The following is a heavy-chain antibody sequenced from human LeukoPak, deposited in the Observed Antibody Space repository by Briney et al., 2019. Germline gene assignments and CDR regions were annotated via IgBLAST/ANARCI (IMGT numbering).Heavy chain of an antibody. V-gene: IGHV3-21*01. J-gene: IGHJ4*02. D-gene: IGHD2-2*01. CDR1: GFTFSTYT. Sequence: GSQRLSCAASGFTFSTYTMNWVRQAPGKGLEWVSSISSSSNNINYADSVKGRFTISRDNAMNSVHLQMNSLRVEDTAVYYCARGYQRPDYWGQGTLITVSS. CDR2: ISSSSNNI. CDR3: ARGYQRPDY.